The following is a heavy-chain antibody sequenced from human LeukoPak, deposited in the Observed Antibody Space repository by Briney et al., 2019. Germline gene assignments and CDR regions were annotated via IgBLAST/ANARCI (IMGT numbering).Heavy chain of an antibody. V-gene: IGHV3-23*01. CDR3: TTEVEGYYDSSGYYSSY. CDR2: ISGSGGST. Sequence: GGTLRLSCAASGFTFSSYGMSWVRQAPGQGLEWVASISGSGGSTYYADSVKGRFTISSDNSKNTLYLQMNSLKTEDTAVYYCTTEVEGYYDSSGYYSSYWGQGTLVTVSS. CDR1: GFTFSSYG. J-gene: IGHJ4*02. D-gene: IGHD3-22*01.